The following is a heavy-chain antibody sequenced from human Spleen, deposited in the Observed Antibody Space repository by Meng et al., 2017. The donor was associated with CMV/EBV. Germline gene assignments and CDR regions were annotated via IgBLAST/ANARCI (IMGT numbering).Heavy chain of an antibody. CDR3: ATNSGYDWILDY. D-gene: IGHD5-12*01. CDR1: GYTFTGYY. Sequence: DSVKVSCKASGYTFTGYYMHWVRQAPGQGLEWMGWINPNSGGTNYAQKFQGRVTMTRDTSISTAYMELSRLRSDDTAVYYCATNSGYDWILDYWGQGTLVTVSS. J-gene: IGHJ4*02. CDR2: INPNSGGT. V-gene: IGHV1-2*02.